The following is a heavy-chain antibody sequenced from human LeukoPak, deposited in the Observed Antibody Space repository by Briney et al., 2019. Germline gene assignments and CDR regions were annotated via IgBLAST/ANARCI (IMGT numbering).Heavy chain of an antibody. CDR3: ARDGIAAAGWFDP. CDR2: IYYSGST. V-gene: IGHV4-59*12. D-gene: IGHD6-13*01. Sequence: SETLSLTCTVSGGSISSYYWSWIRQPPGKGLEWIGYIYYSGSTNYNPSLKSRVTISVDRSKNQFSLKLSSVTAADMAVYYCARDGIAAAGWFDPWGQGTLVTVSS. CDR1: GGSISSYY. J-gene: IGHJ5*02.